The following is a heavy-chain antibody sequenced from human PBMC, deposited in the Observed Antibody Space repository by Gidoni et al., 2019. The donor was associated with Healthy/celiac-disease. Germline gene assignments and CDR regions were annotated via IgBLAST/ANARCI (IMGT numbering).Heavy chain of an antibody. V-gene: IGHV4-34*01. CDR1: GGSFSGYY. Sequence: QVQLQQWGAGLLKPSETLSLPCAVYGGSFSGYYWSWIRQPPGKGLEWIGEINHSGSTNYNPSLKSRVTISVDTSKNQFSLKLSSVTAADTAVYYCARLIRARAFDIWGQGTMVTVSS. CDR3: ARLIRARAFDI. D-gene: IGHD2-8*01. J-gene: IGHJ3*02. CDR2: INHSGST.